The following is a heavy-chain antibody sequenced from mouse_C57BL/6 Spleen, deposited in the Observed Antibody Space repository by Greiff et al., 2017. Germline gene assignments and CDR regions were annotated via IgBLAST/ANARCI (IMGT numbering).Heavy chain of an antibody. D-gene: IGHD1-1*01. CDR3: ARDRYHYGSSYGYAMDY. Sequence: DVQLQESGPGLVQPGASVKISCKASGYSFTGYYMNWVQQSPEKSLEWIGEINPSTGGTTYNQKVKAKVTLTVDKSSSTAYMQLKSLTSEDSAVYYCARDRYHYGSSYGYAMDYWGQGTSVTVSS. CDR2: INPSTGGT. V-gene: IGHV1-42*01. J-gene: IGHJ4*01. CDR1: GYSFTGYY.